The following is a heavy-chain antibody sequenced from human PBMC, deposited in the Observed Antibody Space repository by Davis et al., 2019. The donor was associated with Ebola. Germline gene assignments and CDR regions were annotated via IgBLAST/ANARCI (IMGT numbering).Heavy chain of an antibody. Sequence: ASVKVSCKVSGYTLTELSMHWVRQAPGKGLEWMGGFDPEDGETIYAQKFQGRVTMTEDTSTDTAYMELSSLRSEDTAVYYCATARPRFGVVKGWFDPWGQGTLVTVSS. V-gene: IGHV1-24*01. CDR3: ATARPRFGVVKGWFDP. CDR1: GYTLTELS. J-gene: IGHJ5*02. CDR2: FDPEDGET. D-gene: IGHD3-3*01.